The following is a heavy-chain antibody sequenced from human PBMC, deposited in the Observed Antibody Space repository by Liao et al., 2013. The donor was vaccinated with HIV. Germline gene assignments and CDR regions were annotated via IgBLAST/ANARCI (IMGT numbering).Heavy chain of an antibody. J-gene: IGHJ4*02. CDR3: ARDSLRGKFDY. Sequence: QVQLQESGPGLVKPSETLSLTCTVSGGSINNYYWSWIRQPPGKGLEWIGNIYYSGSTKYNPSLKSRVTISVDTSKKQFSLKLSSVTAADTAVYNCARDSLRGKFDYWGQGTLVTVSS. V-gene: IGHV4-59*01. D-gene: IGHD3-10*01. CDR1: GGSINNYY. CDR2: IYYSGST.